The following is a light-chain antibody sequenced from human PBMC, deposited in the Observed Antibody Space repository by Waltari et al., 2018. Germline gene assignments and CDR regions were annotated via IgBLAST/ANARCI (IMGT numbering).Light chain of an antibody. CDR3: SSYTSVNTR. Sequence: QSALTQPASMSGSPGQSITISCTGTSSDVEGFNFVSWYQQSPGKAPKLIIYAVANRPSGVSHLFSGSSSDNTASLTISGLQAEDEADYYCSSYTSVNTRFGGGTKLTVL. CDR2: AVA. V-gene: IGLV2-14*03. CDR1: SSDVEGFNF. J-gene: IGLJ2*01.